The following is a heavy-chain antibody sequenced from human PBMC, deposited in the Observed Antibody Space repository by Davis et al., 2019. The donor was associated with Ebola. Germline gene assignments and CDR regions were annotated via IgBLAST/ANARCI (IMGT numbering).Heavy chain of an antibody. CDR1: GGSISSSSYY. Sequence: SETLSLTCTVSGGSISSSSYYWSWIRQPPGKGLEWIGYIYYSGSTNYNPSLKSRVTISVDTSKNQFSLKLSSVTAADTAVYYCARGGETFDYWGQGTLVTVSS. D-gene: IGHD6-25*01. CDR2: IYYSGST. J-gene: IGHJ4*02. CDR3: ARGGETFDY. V-gene: IGHV4-61*01.